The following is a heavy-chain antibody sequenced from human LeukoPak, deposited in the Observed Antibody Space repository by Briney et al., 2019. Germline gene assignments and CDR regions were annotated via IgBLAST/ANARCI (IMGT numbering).Heavy chain of an antibody. J-gene: IGHJ4*02. CDR2: TYYRSKWYN. CDR3: ARGGAAAGLDY. V-gene: IGHV6-1*01. Sequence: SQTLSLTCAISGDSVSGNSAVWNWIRQSPSRGLEWLGRTYYRSKWYNDYAVSVRSRISINPDTSKNQFSLQLNSVTPEDTAVYYCARGGAAAGLDYWGQGTLVTVSS. CDR1: GDSVSGNSAV. D-gene: IGHD6-13*01.